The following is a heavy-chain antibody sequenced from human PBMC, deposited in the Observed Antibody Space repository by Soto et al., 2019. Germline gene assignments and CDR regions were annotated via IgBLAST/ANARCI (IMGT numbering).Heavy chain of an antibody. V-gene: IGHV3-66*01. J-gene: IGHJ5*02. CDR1: GFTVRSNS. CDR3: ATVGGSSSTSPGWFDP. D-gene: IGHD3-16*01. CDR2: IYTGDYT. Sequence: EVQLVESGGGLVQPGGSLRLSCAASGFTVRSNSMTWVRQAPGKGLECVSVIYTGDYTFYADSVKGRFAISRDISNNTLFRHMTSLRVEDTAIYYCATVGGSSSTSPGWFDPWGQGTLVTVSS.